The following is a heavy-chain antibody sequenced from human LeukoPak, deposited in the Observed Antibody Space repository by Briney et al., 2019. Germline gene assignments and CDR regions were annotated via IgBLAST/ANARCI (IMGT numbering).Heavy chain of an antibody. CDR2: ISAYNGNT. D-gene: IGHD1-26*01. Sequence: ASVKVSCTASGYTFTSYGISWVRQAPGQGLEWMGWISAYNGNTNYAQKLQGRVTMTTDTSTSTAYMELRSLRSDDTAVYYCARDNFFGYSGSYYIYWGQGTLVTVSS. J-gene: IGHJ4*02. CDR3: ARDNFFGYSGSYYIY. V-gene: IGHV1-18*01. CDR1: GYTFTSYG.